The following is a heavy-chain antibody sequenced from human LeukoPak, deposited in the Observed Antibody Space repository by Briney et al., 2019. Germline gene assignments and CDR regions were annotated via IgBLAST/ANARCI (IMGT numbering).Heavy chain of an antibody. CDR2: IYYSGST. CDR3: ARSRGVGTSLHFLDY. V-gene: IGHV4-39*01. J-gene: IGHJ4*02. CDR1: GGSISGGGYY. D-gene: IGHD3-10*01. Sequence: PSETLSLTCTVSGGSISGGGYYWGWIRQPPGKGLEWIGNIYYSGSTYYNPSLKSRVTISVDTSKNQLSLKLNSVTAADTAVYYCARSRGVGTSLHFLDYWGQGTLVTVSS.